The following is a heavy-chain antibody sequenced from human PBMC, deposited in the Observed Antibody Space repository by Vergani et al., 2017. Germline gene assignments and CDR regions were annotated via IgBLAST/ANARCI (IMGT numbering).Heavy chain of an antibody. D-gene: IGHD6-6*01. CDR2: IYWDDDK. V-gene: IGHV2-5*02. CDR1: GFSLSTSGVG. Sequence: QITLKESGPTLVKPTQTLTLTCTFSGFSLSTSGVGVGWIRQPPGKALEWLALIYWDDDKRYSPSLKSRLTITKDTSKNQVVLTMTNMDPVDTATYYCARKQLVLRGNVYYFDYWGQGTLVTVSS. CDR3: ARKQLVLRGNVYYFDY. J-gene: IGHJ4*02.